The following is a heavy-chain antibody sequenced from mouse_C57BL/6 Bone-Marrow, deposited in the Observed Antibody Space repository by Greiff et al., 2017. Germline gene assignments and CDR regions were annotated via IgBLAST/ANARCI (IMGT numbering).Heavy chain of an antibody. CDR3: TSLLRLARDY. CDR1: GFNIKDDY. Sequence: EVQLVESGAELVRPGASVKLSCTASGFNIKDDYMHWVKQRPEQGLEWIGWIDPENGDTEYASKFQGKATITSDTSSNTAYLQLSSLTSEDTAVYYCTSLLRLARDYWGQGTTHTVSS. CDR2: IDPENGDT. D-gene: IGHD1-2*01. J-gene: IGHJ2*01. V-gene: IGHV14-4*01.